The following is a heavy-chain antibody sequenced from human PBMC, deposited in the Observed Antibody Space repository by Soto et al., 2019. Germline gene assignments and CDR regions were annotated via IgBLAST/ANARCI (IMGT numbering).Heavy chain of an antibody. Sequence: ASVKVSCKVSGYSLNELCMHWVRQPPGKGLEWIGGFDPEEGKMIYAQNFQGRVTMTEDTSTDTAYMELNSLTSEDTAIYCCATDLGVALAPLSILYFQQWGQGTVVTVSS. CDR3: ATDLGVALAPLSILYFQQ. CDR1: GYSLNELC. J-gene: IGHJ1*01. CDR2: FDPEEGKM. D-gene: IGHD3-10*01. V-gene: IGHV1-24*01.